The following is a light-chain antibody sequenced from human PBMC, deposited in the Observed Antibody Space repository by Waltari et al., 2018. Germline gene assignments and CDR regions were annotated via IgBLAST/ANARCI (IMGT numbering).Light chain of an antibody. CDR3: CSFTATHTLL. Sequence: QSALTQPASVSGSPGQSITISCTGTNNHVGPSKFVPWYQQHPGRAPQLMIYDAPERPSGISYRFSGSKSANTASLTISGLLPEDEAIYYCCSFTATHTLLFGGGTTVTVL. CDR1: NNHVGPSKF. V-gene: IGLV2-14*03. J-gene: IGLJ2*01. CDR2: DAP.